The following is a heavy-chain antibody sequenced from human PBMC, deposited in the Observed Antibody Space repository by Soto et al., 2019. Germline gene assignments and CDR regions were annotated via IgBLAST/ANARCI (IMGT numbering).Heavy chain of an antibody. Sequence: SGTLSLTCTVSGGSISSGDYYWSWIRQPPGKGLEWIGYIYYSGSTYYNPSLKSRVTISVDTSKNQFSLKLSSVTAADTAVYYCAREGAMVRGVIAPGALDYWGQGTLVTVSS. V-gene: IGHV4-30-4*01. CDR1: GGSISSGDYY. CDR3: AREGAMVRGVIAPGALDY. J-gene: IGHJ4*02. D-gene: IGHD3-10*01. CDR2: IYYSGST.